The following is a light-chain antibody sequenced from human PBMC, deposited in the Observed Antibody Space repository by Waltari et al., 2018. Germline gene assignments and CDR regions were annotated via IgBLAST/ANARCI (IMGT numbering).Light chain of an antibody. CDR2: RNN. CDR3: AACDDSLSAVV. V-gene: IGLV1-47*01. Sequence: QSLLTQSPSTSGTTGQRVTISCSGSSPNIGTNYVYWYQQLPGTAPKLLITRNNQRPAGVPDRFSGSKSGTSASLAISGLRSEDEAVYYCAACDDSLSAVVFGGGTRLTVL. J-gene: IGLJ2*01. CDR1: SPNIGTNY.